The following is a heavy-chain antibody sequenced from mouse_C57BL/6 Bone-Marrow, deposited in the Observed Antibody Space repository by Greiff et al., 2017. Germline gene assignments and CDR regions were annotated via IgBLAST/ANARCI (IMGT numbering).Heavy chain of an antibody. CDR1: GYTFTGYW. Sequence: QVQLQQSGAELMKPAASVKLSCKATGYTFTGYWIEWVKQRPGHGLEWIGEILPGGGSTNYNEKFKGKATFTADTSSNTAYMQLSSLTTEDSAIYYCARSANYYGSSLVFDYWGQGTTLTVSS. CDR2: ILPGGGST. CDR3: ARSANYYGSSLVFDY. V-gene: IGHV1-9*01. D-gene: IGHD1-1*01. J-gene: IGHJ2*01.